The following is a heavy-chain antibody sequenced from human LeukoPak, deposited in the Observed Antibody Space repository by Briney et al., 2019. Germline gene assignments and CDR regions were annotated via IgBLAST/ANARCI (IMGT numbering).Heavy chain of an antibody. D-gene: IGHD6-19*01. J-gene: IGHJ4*02. Sequence: GGSLRLSCAASGFTVSSNYMSWFRQAPGKGLEWVGFIRSKAYGGTTEYAASVKGRFTISRGDSKSIAYLQMNSLKTEDTAVYYCTRVDPGGWYYFDYWGQGTLVTVSS. V-gene: IGHV3-49*03. CDR3: TRVDPGGWYYFDY. CDR1: GFTVSSNY. CDR2: IRSKAYGGTT.